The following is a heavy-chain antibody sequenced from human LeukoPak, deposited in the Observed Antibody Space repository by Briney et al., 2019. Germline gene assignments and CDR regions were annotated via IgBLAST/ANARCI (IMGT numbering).Heavy chain of an antibody. CDR2: IIPIFGTA. CDR3: ARQVWFGESHFDY. D-gene: IGHD3-10*01. CDR1: AGTFTSYA. J-gene: IGHJ4*02. V-gene: IGHV1-69*06. Sequence: ASVKVSCKASAGTFTSYAISWVRQAPGQGLEWMGGIIPIFGTANYAQKFQGRVTITADKSTSTAYMELSSLRSEDTAVYYCARQVWFGESHFDYWGQGTLVTVSS.